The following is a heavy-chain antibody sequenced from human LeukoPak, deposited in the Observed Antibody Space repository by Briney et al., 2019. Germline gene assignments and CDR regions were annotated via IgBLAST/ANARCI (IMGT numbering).Heavy chain of an antibody. V-gene: IGHV4-61*02. J-gene: IGHJ4*02. D-gene: IGHD6-6*01. CDR2: IYNSGST. Sequence: PSQTLSLTCSVSGGSISRGSYYWNWIRQPAGKGLEWMGRIYNSGSTNYNPSLKSRVTISTDMSKNQFSLKLTSVTAADTAVYYCARETAELGRSFDYWGQGAQVTVSS. CDR3: ARETAELGRSFDY. CDR1: GGSISRGSYY.